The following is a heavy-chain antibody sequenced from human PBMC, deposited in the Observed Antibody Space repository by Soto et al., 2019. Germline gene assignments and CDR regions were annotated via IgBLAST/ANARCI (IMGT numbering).Heavy chain of an antibody. CDR2: INAGNGNT. Sequence: ASVKVSCKASGYTFTSYAMHWVRQAPGQRLEWMGWINAGNGNTKYSQKFQGRVTITRDTSASTAYMELSSLRSEDTAVYYCAREVDYGSGSYYLPNWFDPWGQGTPVTVSS. J-gene: IGHJ5*02. CDR1: GYTFTSYA. D-gene: IGHD3-10*01. V-gene: IGHV1-3*01. CDR3: AREVDYGSGSYYLPNWFDP.